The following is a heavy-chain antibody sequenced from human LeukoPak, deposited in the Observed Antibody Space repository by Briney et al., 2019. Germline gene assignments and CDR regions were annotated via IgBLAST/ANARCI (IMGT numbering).Heavy chain of an antibody. D-gene: IGHD3-10*01. J-gene: IGHJ4*02. CDR1: GFTFSSYW. Sequence: GGSLRLSCAASGFTFSSYWMSWVHQAPGKGRVWVANIKQDGNAKYYVDSVKGWFTISRDNAKNSVYLQMNSLRAEDTAMYYCAREYGFGLWGQGTLVTVSS. CDR2: IKQDGNAK. V-gene: IGHV3-7*05. CDR3: AREYGFGL.